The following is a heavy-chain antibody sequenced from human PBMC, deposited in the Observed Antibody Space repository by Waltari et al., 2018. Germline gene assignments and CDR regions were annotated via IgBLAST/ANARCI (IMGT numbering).Heavy chain of an antibody. CDR1: GFTVSSFY. CDR3: ARETGVAVAGYGLDI. CDR2: IYSGGIT. Sequence: VHVEESGGGLMQPGGSLRLSCAASGFTVSSFYMAWVRQAPGKGMEWVSLIYSGGITDYADSVKGRFTISRDNSKNMVYLQMNSLRADDTAVYYCARETGVAVAGYGLDIWGQGTTVTVSS. J-gene: IGHJ6*02. D-gene: IGHD2-15*01. V-gene: IGHV3-53*01.